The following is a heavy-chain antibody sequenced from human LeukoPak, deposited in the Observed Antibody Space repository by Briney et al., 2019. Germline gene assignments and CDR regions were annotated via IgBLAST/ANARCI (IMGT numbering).Heavy chain of an antibody. CDR2: IYTSGST. CDR3: ARGGVVLYYFDY. J-gene: IGHJ4*02. CDR1: GAFISSGSYY. V-gene: IGHV4-61*02. D-gene: IGHD2-8*02. Sequence: SETLSLTCTVSGAFISSGSYYWSWIRQPAGKGLEWIGRIYTSGSTNYNPSLKSRVTISVDTSKNQFSLKLSSVTAADTAVYYCARGGVVLYYFDYWGQGTLVTVSS.